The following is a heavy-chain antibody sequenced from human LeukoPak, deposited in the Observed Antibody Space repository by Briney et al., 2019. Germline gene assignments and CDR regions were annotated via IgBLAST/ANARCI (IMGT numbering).Heavy chain of an antibody. Sequence: ASVKVSCKSSGYTFTNYGITWVRQAPGQGLEWMGRISAYIGDTNYAQNLQGRVTMTTDTSTSTAYMELRSLRSDDTAVYYCARSYSNGAPSDSWGQGTLVTVSS. CDR1: GYTFTNYG. V-gene: IGHV1-18*01. CDR3: ARSYSNGAPSDS. CDR2: ISAYIGDT. J-gene: IGHJ4*02. D-gene: IGHD4-11*01.